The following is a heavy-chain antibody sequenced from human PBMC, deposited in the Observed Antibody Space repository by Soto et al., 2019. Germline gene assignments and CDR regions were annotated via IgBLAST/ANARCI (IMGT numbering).Heavy chain of an antibody. CDR1: GFTFRSFT. CDR3: VNDFGDYKFDY. D-gene: IGHD4-17*01. CDR2: IWGDGSQH. V-gene: IGHV3-33*06. Sequence: GGSLRLSCEASGFTFRSFTMHWVRQAPGKGLEWVAAIWGDGSQHYYADSVKGRFTVSRDNSKNTVYLQMNSPRAEDTAVYYCVNDFGDYKFDYWGQGTLVTVSS. J-gene: IGHJ4*02.